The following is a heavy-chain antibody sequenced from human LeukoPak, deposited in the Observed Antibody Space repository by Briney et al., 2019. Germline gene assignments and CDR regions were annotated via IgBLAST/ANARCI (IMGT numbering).Heavy chain of an antibody. CDR1: GGSFSSTSYY. V-gene: IGHV4-39*02. CDR3: GRAPDY. J-gene: IGHJ4*02. CDR2: IYSSGST. Sequence: SETLSLTCTVSGGSFSSTSYYWGWIRQPPGKGLEWIGSIYSSGSTYYSPSLKSRVTISEDTSKAHFSLKLSSVTAADTAVYYCGRAPDYWGQGTLVTVSS.